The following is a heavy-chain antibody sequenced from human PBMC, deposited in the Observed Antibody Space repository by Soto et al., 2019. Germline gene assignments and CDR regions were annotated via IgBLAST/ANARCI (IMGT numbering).Heavy chain of an antibody. CDR2: IKSKTDGGTT. V-gene: IGHV3-15*07. D-gene: IGHD6-13*01. CDR1: GLTFSNAW. CDR3: TTRQLLIAAAGDWYVDL. Sequence: EVQLVESGGGLVKPGGSLRLSCAASGLTFSNAWMNWVRQAPGKGLEWVGRIKSKTDGGTTDYAAPVKGRFTISRDDSKNTLYLQMNSLKTEDTAVYYGTTRQLLIAAAGDWYVDLWGRGTLVTVSS. J-gene: IGHJ2*01.